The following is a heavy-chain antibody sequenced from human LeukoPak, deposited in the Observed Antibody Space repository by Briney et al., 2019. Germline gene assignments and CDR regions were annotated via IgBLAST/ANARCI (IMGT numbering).Heavy chain of an antibody. CDR2: IYYSGST. Sequence: PSETLSLTCTVSGGSISSSSYYWGWIRQPPGKGLEWFGRIYYSGSTYYNPSLKSRVTISVDTSKNQFSLKLSSVTAADTAVYYCARDRVLWFGPVDAFDIWGQGTMVTVSS. D-gene: IGHD3-10*01. CDR3: ARDRVLWFGPVDAFDI. V-gene: IGHV4-39*07. J-gene: IGHJ3*02. CDR1: GGSISSSSYY.